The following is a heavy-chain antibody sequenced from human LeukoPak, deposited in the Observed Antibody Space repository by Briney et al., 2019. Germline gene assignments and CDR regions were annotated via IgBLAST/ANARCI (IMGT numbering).Heavy chain of an antibody. CDR2: ISSSGDTT. CDR3: AKGLFSAYSN. J-gene: IGHJ4*02. D-gene: IGHD3-22*01. CDR1: GFTFGSSA. V-gene: IGHV3-23*01. Sequence: GGFLRLSCAASGFTFGSSAMSWVRQAPGKGLKWVSSISSSGDTTNYADSVKGRFTISRDTYKNTLYLQMTSLRAEDTALYYCAKGLFSAYSNWGEGTLVAVSA.